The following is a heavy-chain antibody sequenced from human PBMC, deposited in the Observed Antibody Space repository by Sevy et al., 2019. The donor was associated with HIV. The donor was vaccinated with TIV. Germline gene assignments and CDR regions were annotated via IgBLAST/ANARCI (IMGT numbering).Heavy chain of an antibody. J-gene: IGHJ6*02. V-gene: IGHV3-15*01. CDR3: ITDLAYRGNDEEVIYYYFYGMEV. D-gene: IGHD5-12*01. CDR2: IKSEFDGGAI. CDR1: GFTFSSAW. Sequence: GGSLRLSCTASGFTFSSAWMSWVRQAPGKGLEWVGRIKSEFDGGAIDYAAPVKFRSSISTEDSKNTVYLQMNNLKTEDTAIYYCITDLAYRGNDEEVIYYYFYGMEVWGLGITVTVSS.